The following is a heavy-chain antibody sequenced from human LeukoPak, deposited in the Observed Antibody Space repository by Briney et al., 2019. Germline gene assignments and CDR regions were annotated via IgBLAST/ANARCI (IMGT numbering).Heavy chain of an antibody. D-gene: IGHD3-22*01. J-gene: IGHJ6*03. Sequence: PSETLSLTCTVSGGSISGYLWTWIRQPPGKGLEWIGYVYDNGDTRYHPSFSGRVSISVDVSKNQFSLKLTSVLAADTADYFCARQSDYDVDTSRYMDVWGKGTTVTISS. CDR3: ARQSDYDVDTSRYMDV. CDR1: GGSISGYL. CDR2: VYDNGDT. V-gene: IGHV4-59*01.